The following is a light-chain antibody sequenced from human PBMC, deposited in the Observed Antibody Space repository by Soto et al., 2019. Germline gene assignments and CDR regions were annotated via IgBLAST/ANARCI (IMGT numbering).Light chain of an antibody. CDR2: DAS. CDR1: QSISSR. CDR3: QQYNSYWT. J-gene: IGKJ1*01. Sequence: DIQMTQSPSTLSASVGDRVTITCRASQSISSRLAWYQQKPGKAPKLLIYDASSLESGVPSRFSGSGSGTEFTLTISSLQPDDFATYYCQQYNSYWTVGQGTKVDIK. V-gene: IGKV1-5*01.